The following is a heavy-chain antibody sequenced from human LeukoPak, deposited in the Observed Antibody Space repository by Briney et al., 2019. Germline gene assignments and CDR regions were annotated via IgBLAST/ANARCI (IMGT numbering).Heavy chain of an antibody. CDR2: ISAYNGNT. CDR1: GYTFTSYG. Sequence: ASVKVSCKASGYTFTSYGISWVRQAPGQGLEWMGWISAYNGNTNYAQKLQGRVTMTTDTSTSTAYMELRSLRSDDTAVYYCARRAPSVSITMVRGLVAYYFDYWGQGTLVTVSS. D-gene: IGHD3-10*01. V-gene: IGHV1-18*01. CDR3: ARRAPSVSITMVRGLVAYYFDY. J-gene: IGHJ4*02.